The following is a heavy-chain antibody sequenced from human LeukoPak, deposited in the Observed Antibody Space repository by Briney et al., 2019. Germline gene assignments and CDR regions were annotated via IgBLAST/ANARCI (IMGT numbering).Heavy chain of an antibody. Sequence: AGGSLRLSCAASGFTFSLYWMNWVRRAPGKGLEWVANIKQDGSEKNYVDSVKGRFTISRDNAKNSLYLQMNNLRVEDTAMYYCAGGTVFIIKDWGQGTLVTVSS. J-gene: IGHJ4*02. D-gene: IGHD1-1*01. CDR1: GFTFSLYW. CDR3: AGGTVFIIKD. CDR2: IKQDGSEK. V-gene: IGHV3-7*03.